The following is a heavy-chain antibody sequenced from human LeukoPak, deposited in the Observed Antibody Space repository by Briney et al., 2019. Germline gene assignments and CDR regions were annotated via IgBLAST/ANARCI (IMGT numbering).Heavy chain of an antibody. CDR3: ARDRSTDFWSGYYTNYFDY. J-gene: IGHJ4*02. CDR1: GFTFSSYW. V-gene: IGHV3-7*01. D-gene: IGHD3-3*01. Sequence: GGSPRLSCAAAGFTFSSYWMNWVRQAPGKGLEWVANIKEDGSEKYYVDSVKGRFTISRDNAKNSLYLQMNSLRAEDTAVYYCARDRSTDFWSGYYTNYFDYWGQGTLVTVSS. CDR2: IKEDGSEK.